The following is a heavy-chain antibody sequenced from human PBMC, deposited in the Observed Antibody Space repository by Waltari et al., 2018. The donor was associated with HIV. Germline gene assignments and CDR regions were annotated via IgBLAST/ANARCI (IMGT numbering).Heavy chain of an antibody. CDR3: AKDWENDSNGYSYLGAFDL. D-gene: IGHD3-22*01. Sequence: EVHVLESGGGSVQPGGSLRLSCAASGLTFRNYAWAWVPQAPGKGLEWVSTISGIAGSIYYADSVKGRFTISRDNFKHTLFLQMNSLRVEDTAVYYCAKDWENDSNGYSYLGAFDLWGPGTSVVVSS. CDR2: ISGIAGSI. CDR1: GLTFRNYA. V-gene: IGHV3-23*01. J-gene: IGHJ3*01.